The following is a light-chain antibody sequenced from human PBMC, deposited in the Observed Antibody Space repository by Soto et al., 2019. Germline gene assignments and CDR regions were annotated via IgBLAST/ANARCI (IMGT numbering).Light chain of an antibody. V-gene: IGKV3-15*01. CDR2: GAS. CDR1: QSVSTN. CDR3: QHYSSWPT. J-gene: IGKJ3*01. Sequence: EIVMTQSPGTLSVSPGEGATLSCRASQSVSTNLAWYQQKPGQAPRLLIYGASTRATGIPARFSGSGSGTEFTLTISGLQSEDSPFYYCQHYSSWPTFGPGTKVDIK.